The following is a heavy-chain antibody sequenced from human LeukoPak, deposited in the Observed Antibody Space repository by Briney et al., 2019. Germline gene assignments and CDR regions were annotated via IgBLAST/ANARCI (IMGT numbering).Heavy chain of an antibody. Sequence: GGSLRLSCVASGFTFGKYWMSWVRQAPGKGLEWVANIKLDGSEKNYVDSVKGRFTISRDNAKNSLYLQMSNLRAEDTAVYYCAKSAYYDASGYYREYYFDYWGQGTLVTVSS. CDR2: IKLDGSEK. D-gene: IGHD3-22*01. CDR1: GFTFGKYW. J-gene: IGHJ4*02. V-gene: IGHV3-7*03. CDR3: AKSAYYDASGYYREYYFDY.